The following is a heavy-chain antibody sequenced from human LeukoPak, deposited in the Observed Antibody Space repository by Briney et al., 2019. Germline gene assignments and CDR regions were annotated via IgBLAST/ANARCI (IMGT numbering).Heavy chain of an antibody. CDR1: GFTFSGYW. Sequence: GGSLRLSCAASGFTFSGYWMSWVRQAPGKGLEWVANIKRDGSETYYMDSVKGRFTISRDNAKNSLFLQMVSLRAEDTAVYYCARGRYSSTTYYFDYWGQGTPVTVSS. CDR2: IKRDGSET. CDR3: ARGRYSSTTYYFDY. J-gene: IGHJ4*02. D-gene: IGHD5-18*01. V-gene: IGHV3-7*03.